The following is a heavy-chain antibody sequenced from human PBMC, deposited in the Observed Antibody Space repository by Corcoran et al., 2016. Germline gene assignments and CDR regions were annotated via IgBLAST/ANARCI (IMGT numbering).Heavy chain of an antibody. CDR3: AKGKSSGNTASIDY. CDR2: ITWAGTAT. V-gene: IGHV3-43*01. CDR1: GFSFDDYT. D-gene: IGHD6-19*01. J-gene: IGHJ4*02. Sequence: EVQLVESGGVVVQPGGSLRLSCAVSGFSFDDYTMHWVRQAPGKGLEWVSLITWAGTATYYSDSVKGRFIISRDNSKSSLYLEMNSLTNEDTALYYCAKGKSSGNTASIDYWGQGTLVTVSS.